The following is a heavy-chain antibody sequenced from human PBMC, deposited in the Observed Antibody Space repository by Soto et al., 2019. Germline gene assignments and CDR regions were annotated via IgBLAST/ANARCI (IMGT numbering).Heavy chain of an antibody. J-gene: IGHJ5*01. CDR2: IWYDGSNK. CDR3: ARDVSWFDS. Sequence: QVQLVESGGGVVQPGRSLRLSCAASGFTFSSYGMHWIRQAPGKGLEWVAVIWYDGSNKYYADSVKGRFTISRDNSKNTLYLQMNSLRAEDTAVYYCARDVSWFDSWGQGTLVTVSS. CDR1: GFTFSSYG. V-gene: IGHV3-33*01.